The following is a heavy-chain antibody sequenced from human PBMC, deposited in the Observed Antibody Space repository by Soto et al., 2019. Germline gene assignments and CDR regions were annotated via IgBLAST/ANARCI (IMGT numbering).Heavy chain of an antibody. CDR2: IFPGDSDT. CDR3: AAGYSTGLDAFDI. J-gene: IGHJ3*02. V-gene: IGHV5-51*01. Sequence: GESLKISCKGSGYNFANFWMGWVRQMPGKGLEWMVMIFPGDSDTKNSPSLEGQITMSVDKSDSSAYLQRRSLKASDTAIYYCAAGYSTGLDAFDIWGQGTMVTV. CDR1: GYNFANFW. D-gene: IGHD2-8*02.